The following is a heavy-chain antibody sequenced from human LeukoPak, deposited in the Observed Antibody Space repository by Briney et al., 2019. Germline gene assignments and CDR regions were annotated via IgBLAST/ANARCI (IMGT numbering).Heavy chain of an antibody. D-gene: IGHD6-19*01. V-gene: IGHV1-18*01. Sequence: GASVKVSCKASGYTFTSYGISWVRQAPGQGLEWMGWISAYNGNTNYAQKLQGRVIMTTDTSTSTAYMELRSLRSDDTAVYYCARDQPYSSGWYGDAFDIWGQGAMVTVSS. CDR1: GYTFTSYG. CDR3: ARDQPYSSGWYGDAFDI. J-gene: IGHJ3*02. CDR2: ISAYNGNT.